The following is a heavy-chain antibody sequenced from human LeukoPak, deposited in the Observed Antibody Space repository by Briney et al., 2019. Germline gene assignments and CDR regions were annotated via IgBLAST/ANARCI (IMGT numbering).Heavy chain of an antibody. CDR3: ARQPREDKNGITIFGMVQELYFDY. Sequence: GGSLRLSCTASGFTFSSYGMDWVRQAPGKGLEWVSVISGNGGSTYYAESVKGRFTISRDNSKNSLYLQMNSLRAEDTALYYCARQPREDKNGITIFGMVQELYFDYWGQGTLVTVSS. CDR2: ISGNGGST. V-gene: IGHV3-23*01. J-gene: IGHJ4*02. CDR1: GFTFSSYG. D-gene: IGHD3-3*01.